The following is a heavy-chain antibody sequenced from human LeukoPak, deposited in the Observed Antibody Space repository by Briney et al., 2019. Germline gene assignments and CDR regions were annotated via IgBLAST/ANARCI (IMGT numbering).Heavy chain of an antibody. V-gene: IGHV3-48*03. CDR1: GFTFSSFE. Sequence: GGSLRLSCAASGFTFSSFEMNWVRQAPGKGLEWVSYVSGNGDTKYYAESVRGRFTISRDNAKNSLDLQMNSLRAEDTAVYYCVSAYGGLLDYWGQGTLVTVSS. CDR3: VSAYGGLLDY. D-gene: IGHD3-16*01. CDR2: VSGNGDTK. J-gene: IGHJ4*02.